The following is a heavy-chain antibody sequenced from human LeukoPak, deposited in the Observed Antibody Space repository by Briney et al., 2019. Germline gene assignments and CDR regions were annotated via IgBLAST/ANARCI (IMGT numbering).Heavy chain of an antibody. CDR1: GGSISSSSYY. D-gene: IGHD3-10*01. CDR3: ARTRGSGSYYFPRLHAFDI. CDR2: IYYSGST. Sequence: SETLSLTCTVSGGSISSSSYYWGWIRQPPGKGLEWIGSIYYSGSTYYNPSLKSRVTISVDTSKNQFSLKLTSVTAADTAVYYCARTRGSGSYYFPRLHAFDIWGQGTMVTVSS. J-gene: IGHJ3*02. V-gene: IGHV4-39*07.